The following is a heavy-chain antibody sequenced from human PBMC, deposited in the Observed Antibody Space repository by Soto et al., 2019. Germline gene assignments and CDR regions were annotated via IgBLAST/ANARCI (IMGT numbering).Heavy chain of an antibody. CDR2: IWYDGSNK. Sequence: QVQLVESGGGVVQPGRSLRLSCAASGFTFSDFGIHWVRQAPGKGLEWVAVIWYDGSNKYYADSVKGRFTISRDNSKNPLYLQMNSLRAEDTAVYYCARDRETILGVVNFDYWGQGTLVTVSS. CDR3: ARDRETILGVVNFDY. CDR1: GFTFSDFG. D-gene: IGHD3-3*01. V-gene: IGHV3-33*01. J-gene: IGHJ4*02.